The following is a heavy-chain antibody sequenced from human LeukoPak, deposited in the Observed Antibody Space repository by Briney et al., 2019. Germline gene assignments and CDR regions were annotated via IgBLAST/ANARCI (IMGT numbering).Heavy chain of an antibody. Sequence: GGSLRLSCAASGFTFSSYWMHWVRQAPGKGLVWVSRINSDGSSTSYADSVKGRFTISRDNAKNTLYLQMNSLRAEDTAVYYCAKGYYDSSGYPDAFDIWGQGTMVTVSS. D-gene: IGHD3-22*01. CDR1: GFTFSSYW. CDR3: AKGYYDSSGYPDAFDI. V-gene: IGHV3-74*01. CDR2: INSDGSST. J-gene: IGHJ3*02.